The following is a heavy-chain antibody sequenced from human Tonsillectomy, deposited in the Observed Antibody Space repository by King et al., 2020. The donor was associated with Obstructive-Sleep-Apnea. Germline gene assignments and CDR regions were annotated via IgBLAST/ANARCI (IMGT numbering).Heavy chain of an antibody. CDR3: ARPRFPLYASRGYAWNY. V-gene: IGHV5-51*01. Sequence: VQLVESGAEVKKPGESLKISCKGSGYTFTNYWIGWVRQMPGKGLEWMGIIYPGDSDTKYNPSLQGQVTISADKSISTAYLQWSSLKASDTAMYYWARPRFPLYASRGYAWNYWGQGTLVTVSS. CDR1: GYTFTNYW. D-gene: IGHD3-22*01. J-gene: IGHJ4*02. CDR2: IYPGDSDT.